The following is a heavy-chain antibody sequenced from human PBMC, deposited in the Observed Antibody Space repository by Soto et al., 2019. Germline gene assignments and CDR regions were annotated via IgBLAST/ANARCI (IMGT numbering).Heavy chain of an antibody. D-gene: IGHD6-19*01. CDR3: ARQGGWYMDY. CDR2: IHQRGTT. V-gene: IGHV4-4*02. Sequence: QVQLQESGPGLVKPAGTLSLTCDVSADSISSTTWWSWVRQPPGGGLEWIGEIHQRGTTNYNPSLKSRVTISIDKSKNQSSLKVTSVTAADTAVYYCARQGGWYMDYWGQGTLVTVSS. J-gene: IGHJ4*02. CDR1: ADSISSTTW.